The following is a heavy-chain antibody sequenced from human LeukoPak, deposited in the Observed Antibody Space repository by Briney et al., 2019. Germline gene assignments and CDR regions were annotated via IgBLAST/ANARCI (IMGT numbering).Heavy chain of an antibody. CDR1: GFTFSSYA. CDR2: ISGSGGST. J-gene: IGHJ4*02. CDR3: AKDRGVIFDSYFDY. D-gene: IGHD3/OR15-3a*01. V-gene: IGHV3-23*01. Sequence: GGSLTLSCAASGFTFSSYAMSWVRQAPRKGLDWVSAISGSGGSTYYADSVKGRFTISRDNSKNTPYLQMNSLRAEDTAVYYCAKDRGVIFDSYFDYWGQGTLVTVSS.